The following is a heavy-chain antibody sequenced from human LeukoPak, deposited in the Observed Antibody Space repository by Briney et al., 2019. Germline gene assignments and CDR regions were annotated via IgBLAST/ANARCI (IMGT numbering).Heavy chain of an antibody. CDR1: GDSVSSKSAA. V-gene: IGHV6-1*01. CDR2: TYYRSKWFN. CDR3: ARTSGYFDY. Sequence: SQTLSVTCVISGDSVSSKSAAWSWIRQSPSRGLEWLGRTYYRSKWFNDYAVSVKGRITINPDTSKNQFSLQLNSVTPEDTAVYFCARTSGYFDYWGQGTLVTVSS. D-gene: IGHD6-19*01. J-gene: IGHJ4*02.